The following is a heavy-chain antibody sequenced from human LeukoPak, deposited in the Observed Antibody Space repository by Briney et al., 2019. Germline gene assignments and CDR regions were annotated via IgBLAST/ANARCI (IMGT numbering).Heavy chain of an antibody. CDR2: IIPIFGTA. CDR1: GGTFSSYA. Sequence: SVKVACKAYGGTFSSYAISWERQAPGQLIEWMGGIIPIFGTANYAQKFQGRVTITTDESTSTAYMELSSLRSEDTAVYYCARGLGATVYYYYYMDVWGKGTTVTVSS. V-gene: IGHV1-69*05. CDR3: ARGLGATVYYYYYMDV. D-gene: IGHD1-26*01. J-gene: IGHJ6*03.